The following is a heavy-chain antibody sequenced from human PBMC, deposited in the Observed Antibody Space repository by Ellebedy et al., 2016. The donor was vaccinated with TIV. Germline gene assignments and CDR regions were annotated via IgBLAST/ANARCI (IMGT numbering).Heavy chain of an antibody. CDR2: VSHSGHN. D-gene: IGHD4-17*01. CDR3: ARGYSDPFVFHFYSYYYFMDV. CDR1: GDSVTNSAYW. Sequence: MPSETLSLTCAVFGDSVTNSAYWWSLVRQSPGKGLEWIGEVSHSGHNNYTPSLKSRVTISLVESKNQISFRLTSVTAADTAVYYCARGYSDPFVFHFYSYYYFMDVWGQGTTVTVSS. V-gene: IGHV4-4*02. J-gene: IGHJ6*02.